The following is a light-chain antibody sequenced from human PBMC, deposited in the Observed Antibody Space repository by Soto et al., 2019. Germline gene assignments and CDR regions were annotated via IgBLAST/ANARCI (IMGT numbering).Light chain of an antibody. J-gene: IGKJ1*01. CDR1: QSVSNNY. CDR3: QQYGNSPWT. V-gene: IGKV3-20*01. Sequence: EIVLTQSPGTLSLSPGERATLSCRASQSVSNNYLAWYQQRPGQAPRLLTYGASSRAIGSPDRFSGSGSGTDFTLTINRLEPEDFAVYYCQQYGNSPWTFGQGTKVEIK. CDR2: GAS.